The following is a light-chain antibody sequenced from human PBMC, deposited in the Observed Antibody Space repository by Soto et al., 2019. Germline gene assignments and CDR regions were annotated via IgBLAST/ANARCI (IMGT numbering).Light chain of an antibody. CDR3: QQRSNWPPIT. CDR1: QSVTARY. Sequence: EIVLTQSPATLSLSPGERATLSCRASQSVTARYLAWYQQKPGQAPRLLIHGASNRATGIPDRFSGSGSGTDFTLTISSLEPEDFAVYYCQQRSNWPPITFGQGTRLEIK. CDR2: GAS. V-gene: IGKV3-11*01. J-gene: IGKJ5*01.